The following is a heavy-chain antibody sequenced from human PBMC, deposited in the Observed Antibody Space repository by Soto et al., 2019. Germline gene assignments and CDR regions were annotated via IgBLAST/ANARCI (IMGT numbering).Heavy chain of an antibody. J-gene: IGHJ3*02. Sequence: GGSLRLSCAASGFTFSSYGMHWVRQAPGKGLEWVAVISYDGSNKYYADSVKGRFTISRDNSKNTLYLQMTRLRAEDSALYCCANEGVAVAGDAFDIWGQGTMVTVSS. CDR3: ANEGVAVAGDAFDI. V-gene: IGHV3-30*18. CDR1: GFTFSSYG. CDR2: ISYDGSNK. D-gene: IGHD6-19*01.